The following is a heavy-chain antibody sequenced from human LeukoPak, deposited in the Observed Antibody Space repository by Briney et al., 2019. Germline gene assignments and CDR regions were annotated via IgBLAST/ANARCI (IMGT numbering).Heavy chain of an antibody. Sequence: SVKVSCKASGGTIINYAINWVRQAPGQGLEWMGRIIPIFHRTNYAQKFQGRLTITTDESTRTAYMELSSLRSEDTAEHYCARDIPGSSGYFNDAFDIWGQGTMVTVSS. J-gene: IGHJ3*02. V-gene: IGHV1-69*05. CDR2: IIPIFHRT. CDR1: GGTIINYA. D-gene: IGHD3-22*01. CDR3: ARDIPGSSGYFNDAFDI.